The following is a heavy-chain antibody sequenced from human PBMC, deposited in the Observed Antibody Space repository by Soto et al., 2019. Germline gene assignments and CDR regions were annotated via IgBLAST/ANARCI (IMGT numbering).Heavy chain of an antibody. J-gene: IGHJ4*02. D-gene: IGHD6-13*01. CDR2: IIHMFGTT. Sequence: QVQLVQSGAEVKKPGSSVKVSCTASGGTFSSYVMTWVRQAPGQGLEWMGRIIHMFGTTDYAPKFQGRVATTADKTTATASMELSSLRSEATATYYCARGRALANAAVVVAHWGQGSLVSVSS. CDR1: GGTFSSYV. V-gene: IGHV1-69*08. CDR3: ARGRALANAAVVVAH.